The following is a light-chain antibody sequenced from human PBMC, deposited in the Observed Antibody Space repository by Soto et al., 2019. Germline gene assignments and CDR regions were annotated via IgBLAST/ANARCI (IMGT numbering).Light chain of an antibody. CDR3: SSYAGSNIFVV. V-gene: IGLV2-8*01. CDR1: SSDVGNYNY. J-gene: IGLJ2*01. Sequence: QSALTQPPSASGSPGEAVTISCSGTSSDVGNYNYVSWYQQHPGKAPKLMVYEVSRRASGVSDRFSGSKSGNTAFLTVSGLQAEDEADYYCSSYAGSNIFVVFGGGTKLTVL. CDR2: EVS.